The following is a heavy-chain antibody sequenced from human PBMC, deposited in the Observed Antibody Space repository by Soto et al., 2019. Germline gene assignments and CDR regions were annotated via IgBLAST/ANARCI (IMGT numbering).Heavy chain of an antibody. CDR1: GYSFTSYW. D-gene: IGHD1-1*01. Sequence: PGESLKISCKGSGYSFTSYWISWVRQMPGKGLEWMGRIDPSDSYANYSPSFQGHVTISADKSISTAYLQWSSLKAPDTAMYYCARSKNWNTLSTDRDYYYYGMDVWGQGTTVTVSS. CDR2: IDPSDSYA. CDR3: ARSKNWNTLSTDRDYYYYGMDV. V-gene: IGHV5-10-1*01. J-gene: IGHJ6*02.